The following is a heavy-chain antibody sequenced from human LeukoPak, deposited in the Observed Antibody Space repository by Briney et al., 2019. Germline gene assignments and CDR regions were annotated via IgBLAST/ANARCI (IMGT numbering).Heavy chain of an antibody. J-gene: IGHJ4*02. CDR3: AREGTLSGTMYYFDY. D-gene: IGHD1-26*01. V-gene: IGHV1-2*02. CDR2: INPNSGGT. CDR1: GYTFTGYY. Sequence: ASVKVSCKASGYTFTGYYMHWVRQAPGQGLEWMGWINPNSGGTNYAQKFQGRVTMTRDTSISTAYMELSRLRSDDTAMYYCAREGTLSGTMYYFDYWGQGTLVTVSS.